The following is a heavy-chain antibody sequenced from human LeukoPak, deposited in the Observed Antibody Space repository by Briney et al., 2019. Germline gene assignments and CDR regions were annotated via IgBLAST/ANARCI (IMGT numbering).Heavy chain of an antibody. CDR1: GGSFSGYY. Sequence: PSETLSLXCAVYGGSFSGYYWSWIREPPGKGREGIGEINHSGSTNYNPSLKSRVTISVDTSKNQFSLKLSSVTAADTAVYYCARGRTWSGYYYYYYYMDVWGKGTTVTVSS. D-gene: IGHD3-3*01. V-gene: IGHV4-34*01. CDR2: INHSGST. J-gene: IGHJ6*03. CDR3: ARGRTWSGYYYYYYYMDV.